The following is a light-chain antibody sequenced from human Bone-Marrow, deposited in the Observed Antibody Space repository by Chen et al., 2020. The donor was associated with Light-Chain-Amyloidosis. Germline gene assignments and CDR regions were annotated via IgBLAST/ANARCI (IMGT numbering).Light chain of an antibody. V-gene: IGLV2-14*01. Sequence: SALTQPAPVSGSPGQSRPISCTGTSSAVGGDNHVSWYQQHPDKAPKLMIYEVTNRPSWVPDRFSGSKSDNTASLTISGLQTEDEADYFCSSYTITNTLVFGSGTRVTVL. J-gene: IGLJ1*01. CDR3: SSYTITNTLV. CDR1: SSAVGGDNH. CDR2: EVT.